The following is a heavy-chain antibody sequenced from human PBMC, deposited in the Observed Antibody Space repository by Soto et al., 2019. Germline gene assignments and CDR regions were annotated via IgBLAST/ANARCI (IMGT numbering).Heavy chain of an antibody. D-gene: IGHD6-19*01. J-gene: IGHJ4*02. CDR2: ISYDGSNQ. CDR1: GFTFSNYG. Sequence: QVQLVESGGGVAQPGRSLRLSCAASGFTFSNYGMHWVRQAPGKGLEWVGVISYDGSNQYYADSVEGRITTSRDNSXXTXYLQVNSLRAEDTAVYYCAKDGNIYTSGWYAPSLDYWGQGTLVTVSS. CDR3: AKDGNIYTSGWYAPSLDY. V-gene: IGHV3-30*18.